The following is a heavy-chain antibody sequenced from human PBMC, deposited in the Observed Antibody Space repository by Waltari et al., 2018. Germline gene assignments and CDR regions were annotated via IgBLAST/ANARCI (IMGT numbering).Heavy chain of an antibody. CDR2: IYHSRST. Sequence: QLQLQESGSGLVKPSQTLSLTCAVSGGSISSGGYSWSWIRQPPGKGLEWMGYIYHSRSTYYNPSLKSRVTISVDRSKNQFSLKLSSVTAADTAVYYCARASGSSSLYYYYGMDVWGQGTTVTVSS. D-gene: IGHD6-6*01. CDR3: ARASGSSSLYYYYGMDV. CDR1: GGSISSGGYS. J-gene: IGHJ6*02. V-gene: IGHV4-30-2*01.